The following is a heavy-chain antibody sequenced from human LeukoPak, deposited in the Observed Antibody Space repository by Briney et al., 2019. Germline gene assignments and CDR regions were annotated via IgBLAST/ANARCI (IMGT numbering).Heavy chain of an antibody. CDR3: AKDGSSGVAAAGDAFDM. Sequence: GGSLRLSCAASGFTFSSYAMSWVRQAPGKGLEWVSALRGNGGGTYYADSEKGRFTISRDNSKNTLYLQMDSLRAEDTAVYYCAKDGSSGVAAAGDAFDMWGQGTMVTVSS. CDR2: LRGNGGGT. V-gene: IGHV3-23*01. D-gene: IGHD6-13*01. J-gene: IGHJ3*02. CDR1: GFTFSSYA.